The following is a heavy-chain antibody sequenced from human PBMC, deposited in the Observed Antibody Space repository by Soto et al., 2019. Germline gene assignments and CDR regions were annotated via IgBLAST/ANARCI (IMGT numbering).Heavy chain of an antibody. Sequence: PSEPLSLPCAVSGYSISSSNWWGWIRQPPGKGLEWNGYIYYSGSTYYNPSLKSRVTMSVDTSKNQFSLKLSSVTAVDTAVYYCARSIEYDSSGYYSTPAPDAFDIWGQGTMVTVSS. J-gene: IGHJ3*02. D-gene: IGHD3-22*01. CDR3: ARSIEYDSSGYYSTPAPDAFDI. CDR1: GYSISSSNW. V-gene: IGHV4-28*01. CDR2: IYYSGST.